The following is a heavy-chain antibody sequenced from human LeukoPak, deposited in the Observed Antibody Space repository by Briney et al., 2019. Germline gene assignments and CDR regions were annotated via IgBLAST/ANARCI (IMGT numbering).Heavy chain of an antibody. J-gene: IGHJ4*02. CDR1: GGSISSYY. Sequence: SETLSLTCTVSGGSISSYYWSWIRQPPGKGLEWIGYIYYTGSTNYNPSLKSRVTISVDTSKNQFSLNLSSVTAADTAVYYCARRSVEYGPCDYWGQGTLVTVSS. CDR3: ARRSVEYGPCDY. D-gene: IGHD2-8*02. CDR2: IYYTGST. V-gene: IGHV4-59*13.